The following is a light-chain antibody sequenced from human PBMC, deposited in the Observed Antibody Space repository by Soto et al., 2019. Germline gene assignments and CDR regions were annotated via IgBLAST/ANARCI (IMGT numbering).Light chain of an antibody. J-gene: IGLJ2*01. CDR3: QTWGTGFQVL. CDR1: SGHSTSA. V-gene: IGLV4-69*01. Sequence: QSVLTQSPSASASLGASVKLTCTLDSGHSTSAIAWHQQQPEKGPRHLMKLNSDGSHSRGDGIPDRFSGSSSGAERYLTISSLQSEDEADYYCQTWGTGFQVLFGGGTKVTVL. CDR2: LNSDGSH.